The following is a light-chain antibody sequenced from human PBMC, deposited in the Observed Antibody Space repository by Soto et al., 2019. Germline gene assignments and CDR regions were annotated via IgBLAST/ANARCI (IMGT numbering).Light chain of an antibody. CDR2: YDY. V-gene: IGLV1-36*01. CDR3: AAWDDSLNGVV. Sequence: QSVLTQPPSVSGAPGQRVTISCTGSSSNIGAGFDVHWYHQIAGTAPKLLIYYDYLLPAGVSARFSGSKSGTSASLAISGLQSEDEADYYCAAWDDSLNGVVFGGGTKLTVL. CDR1: SSNIGAGFD. J-gene: IGLJ2*01.